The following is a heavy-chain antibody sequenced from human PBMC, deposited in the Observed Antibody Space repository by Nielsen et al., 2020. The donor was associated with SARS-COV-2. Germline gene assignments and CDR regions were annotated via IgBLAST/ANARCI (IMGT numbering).Heavy chain of an antibody. Sequence: GGSLRLSCAASGFTFSSYGMHWVRQAPGKGLEWVAVISYDGSNKYYADSVKGRFTISRDNAKNSLYLQMNSLRAEDTAVYYCARDRGITIFGVVITGLMDVWGQGTTVTVSS. V-gene: IGHV3-30*03. J-gene: IGHJ6*02. CDR1: GFTFSSYG. CDR2: ISYDGSNK. CDR3: ARDRGITIFGVVITGLMDV. D-gene: IGHD3-3*01.